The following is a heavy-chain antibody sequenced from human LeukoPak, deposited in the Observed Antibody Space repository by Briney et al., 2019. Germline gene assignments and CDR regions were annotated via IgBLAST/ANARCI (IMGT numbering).Heavy chain of an antibody. V-gene: IGHV3-30*03. CDR1: GFTFSSYG. D-gene: IGHD3-10*01. J-gene: IGHJ4*02. CDR2: ISYDGSNK. CDR3: ARDRKGVFDY. Sequence: GGSLRLSCAASGFTFSSYGMHWVRQAPGKGLEWVAVISYDGSNKYYADSVKGRFTISRDNSKNTLYLQMNSLRAEDTAVYYCARDRKGVFDYWGQGTLVTVSS.